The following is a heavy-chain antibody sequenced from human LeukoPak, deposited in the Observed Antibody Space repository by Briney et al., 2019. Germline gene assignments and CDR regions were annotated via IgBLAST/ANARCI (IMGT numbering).Heavy chain of an antibody. J-gene: IGHJ3*02. CDR2: IYYSGST. CDR1: GDSINSHY. D-gene: IGHD4-17*01. Sequence: SETLSLTCTVSGDSINSHYWNWIRQPPGKGPEWIGDIYYSGSTTYNPSLKSRVTISIDTSKKQFSLKLTSMTAADTAVYFCARAKDYGSYVETFDIWGQGTMVTISS. V-gene: IGHV4-59*11. CDR3: ARAKDYGSYVETFDI.